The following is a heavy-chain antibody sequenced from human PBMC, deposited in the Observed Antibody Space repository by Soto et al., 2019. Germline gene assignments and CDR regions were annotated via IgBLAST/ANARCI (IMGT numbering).Heavy chain of an antibody. D-gene: IGHD2-15*01. V-gene: IGHV1-3*01. CDR3: ARLRTPYYSSCPYY. J-gene: IGHJ4*02. CDR2: INVGNGNT. CDR1: GYTFTDFA. Sequence: QAPLVQSGAEAKQPGASVRVSCKASGYTFTDFALHWVRQAPGQGLEWMGWINVGNGNTGYSRKFQGRVTNDRDMSATTAYMELSSLRSDDTAVYFCARLRTPYYSSCPYYWGQGTPVTVSS.